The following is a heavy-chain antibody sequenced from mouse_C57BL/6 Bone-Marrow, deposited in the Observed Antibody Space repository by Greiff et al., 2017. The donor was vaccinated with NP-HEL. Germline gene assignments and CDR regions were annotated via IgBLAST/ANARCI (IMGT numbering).Heavy chain of an antibody. J-gene: IGHJ4*01. CDR2: IYTGGGYT. Sequence: QVQLQQSGAELVRPGTSVKMSCKASGYTFTNYWIGWAKQRPGHGLEWIGDIYTGGGYTNYNEKFKGKATLTADKSSSTAYMQFSSLTSEDSAIYYGARSGGNYDYYAMDYWGQGTSVTVSS. CDR3: ARSGGNYDYYAMDY. CDR1: GYTFTNYW. V-gene: IGHV1-63*01. D-gene: IGHD2-1*01.